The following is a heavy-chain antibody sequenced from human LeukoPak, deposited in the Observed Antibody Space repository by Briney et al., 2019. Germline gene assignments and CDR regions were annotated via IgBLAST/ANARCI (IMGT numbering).Heavy chain of an antibody. CDR1: GYTXTSYG. CDR3: ARDLDIVVVAAALRHYGLDV. J-gene: IGHJ6*02. Sequence: GASVKVSCKASGYTXTSYGISWVRQAPGQGLEWMGWISAFNANTNYAQKFQGRVTMTTDPSTSTVYMDLRNLRSDDTAVYYCARDLDIVVVAAALRHYGLDVWGQGTTVTVSS. D-gene: IGHD2-15*01. CDR2: ISAFNANT. V-gene: IGHV1-18*01.